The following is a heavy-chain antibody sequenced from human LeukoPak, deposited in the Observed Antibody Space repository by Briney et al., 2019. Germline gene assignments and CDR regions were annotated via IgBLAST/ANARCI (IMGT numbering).Heavy chain of an antibody. CDR1: GFTFSSYA. V-gene: IGHV3-30*04. J-gene: IGHJ4*02. CDR3: AKVGSSGWYAPADFDY. D-gene: IGHD6-19*01. Sequence: PGGSLRLSCAASGFTFSSYAMHWVRQAPGKGLEWVAVISYDGSNKYYADSVKGRFTISRDNSKNTLYLQMNSLRAEDTAVYYCAKVGSSGWYAPADFDYWGQGTLVTVSS. CDR2: ISYDGSNK.